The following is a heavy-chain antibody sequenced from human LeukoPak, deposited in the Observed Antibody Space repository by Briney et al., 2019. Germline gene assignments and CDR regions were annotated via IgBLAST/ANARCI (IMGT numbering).Heavy chain of an antibody. Sequence: SETLSLTCAVYGGSFSGYYWSWNRQPPGKGLEWIGEINHSGSTNYNPSLKSRVTISVDTSKNQFSLKLSSVTAADTAVYYCARGSAVAGGEFDYWGQGTLVTVSS. V-gene: IGHV4-34*01. CDR1: GGSFSGYY. CDR2: INHSGST. CDR3: ARGSAVAGGEFDY. J-gene: IGHJ4*02. D-gene: IGHD6-19*01.